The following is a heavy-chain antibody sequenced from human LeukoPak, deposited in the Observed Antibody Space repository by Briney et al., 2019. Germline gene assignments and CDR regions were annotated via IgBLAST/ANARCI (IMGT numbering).Heavy chain of an antibody. J-gene: IGHJ4*02. D-gene: IGHD3-10*01. V-gene: IGHV4-34*01. Sequence: SETLSLTCTVYGASFSGYYWAWIRQPPGMGLEWIGEISHTGIAKYMPSLKTRVTISLDTSKSQFSLRLSSVTTADTAVYYCARYGPFDDSSYYSFGYWGQGTLVTVSS. CDR1: GASFSGYY. CDR2: ISHTGIA. CDR3: ARYGPFDDSSYYSFGY.